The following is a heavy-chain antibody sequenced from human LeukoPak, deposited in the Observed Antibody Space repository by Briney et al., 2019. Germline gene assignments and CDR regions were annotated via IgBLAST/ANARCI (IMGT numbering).Heavy chain of an antibody. Sequence: SETLSLTCAVSGGSISSSNWWGWVRQPPGKGLEWIGEIYHSGSTNYNPSLKSRVTISVDKSKNQFSLKLSSVTAADTAVYYCARGSTAVGYKIYYFDYWGQGTLVTVSS. CDR1: GGSISSSNW. CDR3: ARGSTAVGYKIYYFDY. CDR2: IYHSGST. V-gene: IGHV4-4*02. D-gene: IGHD6-19*01. J-gene: IGHJ4*02.